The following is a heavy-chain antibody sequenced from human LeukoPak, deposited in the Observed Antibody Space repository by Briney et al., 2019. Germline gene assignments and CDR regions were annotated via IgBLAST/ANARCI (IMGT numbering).Heavy chain of an antibody. CDR3: ARDPTLVQFDY. CDR2: ISSSSSTI. J-gene: IGHJ4*02. CDR1: GFTVSSNY. V-gene: IGHV3-48*01. Sequence: GGSLRLSCAASGFTVSSNYMSWVRQAPGKGLEWVSYISSSSSTIYYADSVKGRFTISRDNAKNSLYLQMNSLRAEDTAVYYCARDPTLVQFDYWGQGTLVTVSS.